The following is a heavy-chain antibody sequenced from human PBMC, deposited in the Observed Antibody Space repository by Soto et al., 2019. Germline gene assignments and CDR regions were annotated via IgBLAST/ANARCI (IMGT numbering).Heavy chain of an antibody. J-gene: IGHJ4*02. V-gene: IGHV4-30-2*01. CDR1: GGSISSGGYS. CDR2: IYHSGST. D-gene: IGHD4-17*01. Sequence: QLQLQESGSGLVKPSQTLSLTCAVSGGSISSGGYSWSWIRQPPGKGLEWIGYIYHSGSTYYNPSLKSRVTLSVHRPKNQFPLTLSSVTAADTAVYYCAKAPTTVPSYAYWGPGTLVTVSS. CDR3: AKAPTTVPSYAY.